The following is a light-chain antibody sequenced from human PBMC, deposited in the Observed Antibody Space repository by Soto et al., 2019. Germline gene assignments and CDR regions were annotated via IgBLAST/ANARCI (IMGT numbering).Light chain of an antibody. Sequence: QSALTQPATVSGSPGQSITISCTGISSDVGGYNYVSWYQQHPGKAPKLMISEVSNRPSGVSNRFSGSKSGNTASLTISGLQAEDEADYYCSSYTSFSTRYVFGTGTKVTLL. CDR2: EVS. V-gene: IGLV2-14*01. CDR3: SSYTSFSTRYV. J-gene: IGLJ1*01. CDR1: SSDVGGYNY.